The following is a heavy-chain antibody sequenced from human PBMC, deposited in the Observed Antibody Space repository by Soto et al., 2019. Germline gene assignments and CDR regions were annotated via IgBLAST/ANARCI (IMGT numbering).Heavy chain of an antibody. CDR2: VIPNLGVT. V-gene: IGHV1-69*04. D-gene: IGHD2-15*01. J-gene: IGHJ4*02. CDR3: ARDKGYCSDTSCTDSDS. Sequence: SVKVSCKASGGTLSSYAFSWVRQAPGQGLEWMGRVIPNLGVTNYAKKFQGRFTIVVDTSTSTAYMELNSLRYEETAVYYCARDKGYCSDTSCTDSDSSGTGSLVTFSS. CDR1: GGTLSSYA.